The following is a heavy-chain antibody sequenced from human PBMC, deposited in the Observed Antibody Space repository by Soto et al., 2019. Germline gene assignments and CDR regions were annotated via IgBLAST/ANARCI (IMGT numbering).Heavy chain of an antibody. CDR2: LGGNGFTT. D-gene: IGHD2-2*01. CDR3: AIPRRASLTFFYYRDG. Sequence: EVQLLESGGGLVQPGGSLRLSCVVSGFTFGSYAMSWVRQAPEKGPEWVAILGGNGFTTYYADSVKGRFTISGDKSKSTRFLQMNSLSADDTGVYYCAIPRRASLTFFYYRDGWGRGTSVTVSS. V-gene: IGHV3-23*01. CDR1: GFTFGSYA. J-gene: IGHJ6*03.